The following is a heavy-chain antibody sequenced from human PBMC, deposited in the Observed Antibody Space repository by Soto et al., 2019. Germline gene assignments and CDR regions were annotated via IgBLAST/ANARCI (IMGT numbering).Heavy chain of an antibody. Sequence: ASVKVSCKASGYTFTSYDINWVRQATGQGLEWMGWMNPNSGNTGYAQKFQGRVTMTRNTSISTAYMELSSLRSEDTAVYYCATPQRGYFDIDYWGQGILVTVSS. CDR1: GYTFTSYD. V-gene: IGHV1-8*01. D-gene: IGHD3-9*01. CDR3: ATPQRGYFDIDY. J-gene: IGHJ4*02. CDR2: MNPNSGNT.